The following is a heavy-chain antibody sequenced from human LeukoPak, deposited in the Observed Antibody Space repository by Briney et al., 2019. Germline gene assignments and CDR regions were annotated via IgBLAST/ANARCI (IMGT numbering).Heavy chain of an antibody. Sequence: GGSLRLSCAASGFTFSSYAMSWVRQAPGKGLEWVSAISGSGGSTYYADSAKGRFTISRDNSKNTLYLQMNSLRAEDTAVYYCAKDISTGRSYGTVVGYFDYWGQGTLVTVSS. CDR2: ISGSGGST. CDR1: GFTFSSYA. V-gene: IGHV3-23*01. J-gene: IGHJ4*02. D-gene: IGHD2-21*01. CDR3: AKDISTGRSYGTVVGYFDY.